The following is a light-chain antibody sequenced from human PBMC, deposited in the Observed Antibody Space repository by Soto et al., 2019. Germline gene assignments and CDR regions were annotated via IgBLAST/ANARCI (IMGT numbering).Light chain of an antibody. CDR2: DAS. J-gene: IGKJ1*01. CDR1: QRISTW. Sequence: DIQMTQSPSTLSASVGDRVTISCRASQRISTWLAWYQQKPGKAPKLLIYDASVLQTGVPARFSGSGSGTEFSLTISILKPDDFATYYCQQYNSLWTFGQGTKVEIK. V-gene: IGKV1-5*01. CDR3: QQYNSLWT.